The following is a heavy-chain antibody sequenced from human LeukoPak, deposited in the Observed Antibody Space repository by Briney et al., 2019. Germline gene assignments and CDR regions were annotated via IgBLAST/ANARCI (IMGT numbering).Heavy chain of an antibody. V-gene: IGHV3-30-3*01. D-gene: IGHD2-2*01. CDR1: GFTFSSYA. Sequence: GSLRLSCAASGFTFSSYAMHWVRQAPVKGLEWVAVISYDGSNKYYADSVKSRFTISRDNSKNTLYLQMNSLRAEDTAVYYCARDGGYCSSTSCSRYMDVWGKGTTVTVSS. CDR2: ISYDGSNK. CDR3: ARDGGYCSSTSCSRYMDV. J-gene: IGHJ6*03.